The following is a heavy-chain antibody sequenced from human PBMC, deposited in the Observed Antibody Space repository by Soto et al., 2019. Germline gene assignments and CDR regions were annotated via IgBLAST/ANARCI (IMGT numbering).Heavy chain of an antibody. J-gene: IGHJ3*02. Sequence: PGGSLRLSCAASGFTFSSYAMSWVRQAPGKGLEWVSAISGSGGSTYYADSVKGRFTISRDNSKNTLYLQMNSLRAEDTAVYYCARDSNTGSEHTDAFDMWGQGTMVTVSS. V-gene: IGHV3-23*01. CDR1: GFTFSSYA. CDR2: ISGSGGST. CDR3: ARDSNTGSEHTDAFDM. D-gene: IGHD4-4*01.